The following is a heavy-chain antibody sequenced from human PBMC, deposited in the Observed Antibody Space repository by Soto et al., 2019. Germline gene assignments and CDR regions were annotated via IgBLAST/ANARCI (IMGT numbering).Heavy chain of an antibody. D-gene: IGHD3-10*01. Sequence: PGGSLRLSCAASGFTFSTYAMSWVRQVPGKGLEWVSGVSGSGGSTNHADSVKGRLTVSRDNSKNTLYLQMNSLRVEDTAVYYCACLAWFGDPVPPFDCWGQGTVVTVSS. CDR1: GFTFSTYA. J-gene: IGHJ4*02. V-gene: IGHV3-23*01. CDR3: ACLAWFGDPVPPFDC. CDR2: VSGSGGST.